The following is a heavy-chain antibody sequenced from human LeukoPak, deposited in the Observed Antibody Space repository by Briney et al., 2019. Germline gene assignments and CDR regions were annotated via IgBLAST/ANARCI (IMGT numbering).Heavy chain of an antibody. V-gene: IGHV3-23*01. CDR3: AKDYGPKQLVFLDS. D-gene: IGHD6-13*01. J-gene: IGHJ4*02. CDR2: TSENGGNT. Sequence: GGSLRLSCAASGFTLSSNALGWVRQAPGKGLEWVSATSENGGNTFSAESGQGRFTITRDNSKSTLFVQMNSLRGEDTAVYYCAKDYGPKQLVFLDSWGQGTLVTVSS. CDR1: GFTLSSNA.